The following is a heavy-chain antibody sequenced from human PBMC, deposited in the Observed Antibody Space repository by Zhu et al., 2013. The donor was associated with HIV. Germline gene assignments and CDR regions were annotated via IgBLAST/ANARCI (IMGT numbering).Heavy chain of an antibody. CDR2: INPNSRNT. J-gene: IGHJ4*02. V-gene: IGHV1-2*02. Sequence: QVQLVQSGAEVRKPGASVRVSCKASGYTFTGYYIHWVRQAPGQGLEWMGWINPNSRNTKYAQKFQGRVTMTGDTSISTAYMELSRLKSDDTAVYYCARADRVVIDYWGQGTLVTVSS. CDR3: ARADRVVIDY. D-gene: IGHD2-21*01. CDR1: GYTFTGYY.